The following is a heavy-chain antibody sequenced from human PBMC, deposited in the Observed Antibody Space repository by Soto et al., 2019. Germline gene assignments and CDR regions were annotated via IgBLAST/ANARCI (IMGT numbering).Heavy chain of an antibody. CDR1: GGSISSYY. D-gene: IGHD3-10*01. V-gene: IGHV4-59*01. CDR2: IYYSGST. J-gene: IGHJ4*02. CDR3: ARDMVRGVIIN. Sequence: TSETLSLTCTVSGGSISSYYWSWIRQPPGKGLEWIGYIYYSGSTNYNPSLKSRVTISVDTSKNQFSLKLSSVTAADTAVYYCARDMVRGVIINWGQGTLVTVSS.